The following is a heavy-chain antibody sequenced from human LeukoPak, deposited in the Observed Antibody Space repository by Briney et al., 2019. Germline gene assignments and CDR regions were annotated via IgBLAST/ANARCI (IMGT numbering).Heavy chain of an antibody. CDR3: AKDSSLYYYDSSGYSHAFDI. V-gene: IGHV3-43*02. CDR2: ISGDGGST. CDR1: GFTFSSYA. J-gene: IGHJ3*02. Sequence: GGSLRLSCAASGFTFSSYAMSWVRQAPGKGLEWVSLISGDGGSTYYADSVKGRFTISRDNSKNSLYLQMNSLRTEDTALYYCAKDSSLYYYDSSGYSHAFDIWGQGTMVTVSS. D-gene: IGHD3-22*01.